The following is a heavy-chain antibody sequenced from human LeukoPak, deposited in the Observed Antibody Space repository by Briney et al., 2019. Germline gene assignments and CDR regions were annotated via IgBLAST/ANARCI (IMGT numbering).Heavy chain of an antibody. CDR2: IYEAGNT. Sequence: PGGSLRLSCAASGFTLSTYDMHWVRQVTGEALEWVSMIYEAGNTYYTDSVKGRFTISRDNSKNTLYLEMNSLRAEDTAIYYCAREGPRGNSQFDYWGQGTLVTVSS. V-gene: IGHV3-13*01. CDR3: AREGPRGNSQFDY. D-gene: IGHD2/OR15-2a*01. CDR1: GFTLSTYD. J-gene: IGHJ4*02.